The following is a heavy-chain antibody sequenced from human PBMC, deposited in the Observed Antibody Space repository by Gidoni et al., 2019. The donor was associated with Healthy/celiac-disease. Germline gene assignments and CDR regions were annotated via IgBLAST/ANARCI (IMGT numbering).Heavy chain of an antibody. CDR1: GGSISSGSYY. V-gene: IGHV4-61*02. CDR2: IYTSGST. Sequence: QVQLQESGPGLVKPSQTLSLTCTVSGGSISSGSYYWSWIRQPAGKGLEWIGRIYTSGSTNYNPSLKSRVTISVDTSKNQFSLKLSSVTAADTAVYYCARGYSGYDLHVDDAFDIWGQGTMVTVSS. CDR3: ARGYSGYDLHVDDAFDI. J-gene: IGHJ3*02. D-gene: IGHD5-12*01.